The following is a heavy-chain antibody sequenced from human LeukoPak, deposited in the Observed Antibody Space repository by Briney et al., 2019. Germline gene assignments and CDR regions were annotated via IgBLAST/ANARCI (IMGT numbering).Heavy chain of an antibody. J-gene: IGHJ4*02. D-gene: IGHD2-15*01. Sequence: PGGSLRLSXAASGFTFSSYWMHWVRQAPGKGMVWVSRINNDGSSTSYADSVKGRLTISRDNAKNTLYLQMNSLRAEDTAVYYCVRHCSSSSCYDYWGQGTLVTVS. V-gene: IGHV3-74*01. CDR2: INNDGSST. CDR3: VRHCSSSSCYDY. CDR1: GFTFSSYW.